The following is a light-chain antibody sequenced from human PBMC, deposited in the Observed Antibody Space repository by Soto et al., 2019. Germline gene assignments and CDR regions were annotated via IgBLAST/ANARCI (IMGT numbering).Light chain of an antibody. CDR1: QDISNY. J-gene: IGKJ1*01. CDR2: DAS. Sequence: DIQMTQSPSSLSASVGDRVTITCQASQDISNYLNWYQQKPGKAPKLLIYDASNLETGVPSRFIGSGSGTDFTFTISSLQPEDIATYYCQQYDKLPPWTFGQGTKVEIK. V-gene: IGKV1-33*01. CDR3: QQYDKLPPWT.